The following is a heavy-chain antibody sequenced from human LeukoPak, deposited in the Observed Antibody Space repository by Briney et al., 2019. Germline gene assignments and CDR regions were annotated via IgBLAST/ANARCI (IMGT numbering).Heavy chain of an antibody. CDR3: ASLLQIAAEGY. CDR2: VWSDGTNK. Sequence: QPGRSLRLSCAASGFTFSSYGIHWVRQAPGKGLEWVAVVWSDGTNKYYADSVKGRFTISRDNSKNTLYLQMNSLRAEDTAVYYCASLLQIAAEGYWGQGTLVTVSS. J-gene: IGHJ4*02. D-gene: IGHD6-6*01. V-gene: IGHV3-33*01. CDR1: GFTFSSYG.